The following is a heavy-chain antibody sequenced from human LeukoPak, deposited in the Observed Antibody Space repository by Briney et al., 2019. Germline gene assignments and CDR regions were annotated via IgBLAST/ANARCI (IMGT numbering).Heavy chain of an antibody. CDR1: GYSFTSYW. CDR3: ARPQAIQLWQMRFDY. CDR2: IYPGDSDT. J-gene: IGHJ4*02. D-gene: IGHD5-18*01. Sequence: GESLKISFKGSGYSFTSYWIGWVRQMPGKGLEWMGIIYPGDSDTRYSPSFQGQVTISADKSISTAYLQWSSLKASDTAMYYCARPQAIQLWQMRFDYWGQGTLVTVSS. V-gene: IGHV5-51*01.